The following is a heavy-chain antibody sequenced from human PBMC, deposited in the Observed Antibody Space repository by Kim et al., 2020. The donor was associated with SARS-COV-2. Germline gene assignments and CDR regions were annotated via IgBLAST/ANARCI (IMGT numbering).Heavy chain of an antibody. CDR1: GFTFSSYW. Sequence: GGSLRLSCAASGFTFSSYWMHWVRQAPGKGLVWVSRVNRDGSTKYYADSVKGRFTISRDNAKNTLYLQMNSLRAEDTAVYYCARETPVRGKYYFDNWGQGILVTVSS. CDR3: ARETPVRGKYYFDN. CDR2: VNRDGSTK. D-gene: IGHD3-10*01. V-gene: IGHV3-74*01. J-gene: IGHJ4*01.